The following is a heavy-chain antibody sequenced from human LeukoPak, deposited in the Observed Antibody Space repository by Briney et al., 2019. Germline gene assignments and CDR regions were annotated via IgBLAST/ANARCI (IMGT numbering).Heavy chain of an antibody. CDR2: DGSEK. Sequence: DGSEKYYVDSVKGRFTISRDNSKNTLYLQMNSLRAEDTAVYYCAKADAFDIWGQGTMVTVSS. V-gene: IGHV3-7*03. J-gene: IGHJ3*02. CDR3: AKADAFDI.